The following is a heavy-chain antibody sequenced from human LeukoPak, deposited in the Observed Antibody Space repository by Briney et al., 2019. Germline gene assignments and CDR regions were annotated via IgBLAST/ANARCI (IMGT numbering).Heavy chain of an antibody. CDR3: AIFRDGYNQYYFDY. D-gene: IGHD5-24*01. V-gene: IGHV1-46*01. Sequence: ASVKVSCKASGYTFTSYYMHWVRQAPGQGLEWMGIINPSGGSTSYAQKFQGRVTITADKSTSTAYMELSSLRSEDTAVYYCAIFRDGYNQYYFDYWGQGTLVTVSS. J-gene: IGHJ4*02. CDR2: INPSGGST. CDR1: GYTFTSYY.